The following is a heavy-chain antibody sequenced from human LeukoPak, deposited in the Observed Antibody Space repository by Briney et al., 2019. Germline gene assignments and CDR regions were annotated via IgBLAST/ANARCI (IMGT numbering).Heavy chain of an antibody. CDR3: AREAEVVPKDMGVYYYYFMDV. CDR2: INPDGRRT. J-gene: IGHJ6*03. Sequence: PGGSLRLSCSASGFTFSNYWMHWVRQAPGKGLVWVSRINPDGRRTDYADSVKGRFTISRDNAKDTLYLQMNSLRAEDTAVYYCAREAEVVPKDMGVYYYYFMDVWGKGTTVAVSS. D-gene: IGHD2-15*01. V-gene: IGHV3-74*01. CDR1: GFTFSNYW.